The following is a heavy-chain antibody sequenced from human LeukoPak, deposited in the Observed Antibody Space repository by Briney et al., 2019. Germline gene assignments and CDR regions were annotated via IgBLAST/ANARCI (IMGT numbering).Heavy chain of an antibody. CDR3: ARFPSSAYYDDGFDI. D-gene: IGHD3-22*01. J-gene: IGHJ3*02. CDR1: RFTFSSYE. V-gene: IGHV3-48*03. CDR2: ISSSGSTM. Sequence: PGGSLRLSCAASRFTFSSYEMNWVRQAPGKGPEWVSYISSSGSTMYYADSVKGRFTISRDNAKNTLYLQMNSLRAEDTAVYYCARFPSSAYYDDGFDIWGQGTMVTVSS.